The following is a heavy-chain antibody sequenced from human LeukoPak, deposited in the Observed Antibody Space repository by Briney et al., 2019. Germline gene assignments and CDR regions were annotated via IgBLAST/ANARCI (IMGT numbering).Heavy chain of an antibody. V-gene: IGHV1-69*01. CDR1: GGTFSSYA. CDR2: IISTVGTA. J-gene: IGHJ4*02. D-gene: IGHD5-18*01. CDR3: ARGGVVDTSHLDY. Sequence: LKVSCKASGGTFSSYAISWVRRAPGQGLEWMGGIISTVGTATNSQKFQGRVTTTSADTTSTTYMQLSSLRSEDTAVYYCARGGVVDTSHLDYWGQGTLVTVSS.